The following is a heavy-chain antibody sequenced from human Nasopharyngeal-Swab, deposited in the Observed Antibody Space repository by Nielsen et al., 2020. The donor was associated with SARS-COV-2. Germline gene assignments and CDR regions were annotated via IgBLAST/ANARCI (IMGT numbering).Heavy chain of an antibody. J-gene: IGHJ6*02. CDR1: GWCVTSYY. V-gene: IGHV1-46*01. D-gene: IGHD1-7*01. CDR2: INPTDGST. Sequence: VQDYCRACGWCVTSYYLHWVRQAPGQGLEWMGIINPTDGSTSYAQKFEGRVTMTRATSTSTVYMELNSLRSEDTAVYYCARVLPFRITGTSGMDVWGQGTTVTVSS. CDR3: ARVLPFRITGTSGMDV.